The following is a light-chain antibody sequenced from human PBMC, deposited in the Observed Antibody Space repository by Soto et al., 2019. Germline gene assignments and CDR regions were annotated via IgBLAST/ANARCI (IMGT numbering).Light chain of an antibody. V-gene: IGKV3-20*01. CDR3: QQYGRSPFT. CDR1: QSVSSY. Sequence: EIVLTQSPATLSLSPGERATLSCRASQSVSSYLAWYQQKPGQAPRLLIYDAANRATGIPDRFSGSGSGTDFTLTITRLEPEDFAVYSCQQYGRSPFTFGPGTKVDIK. J-gene: IGKJ3*01. CDR2: DAA.